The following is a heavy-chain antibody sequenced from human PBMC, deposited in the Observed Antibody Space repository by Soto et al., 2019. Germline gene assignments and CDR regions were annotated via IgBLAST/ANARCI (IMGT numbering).Heavy chain of an antibody. CDR3: ARDDYGMDV. CDR2: IWFDGRDT. J-gene: IGHJ6*02. CDR1: GFTFSNYH. V-gene: IGHV3-33*01. Sequence: QVQLVESGGDVVQPGRSLRLSCAASGFTFSNYHMHWVRQAPGKGLEWVAVIWFDGRDTYYANSVKGRFTISRDNSKNTLYLQLSSLGAEDTALYYCARDDYGMDVWGQGTTVTVSS.